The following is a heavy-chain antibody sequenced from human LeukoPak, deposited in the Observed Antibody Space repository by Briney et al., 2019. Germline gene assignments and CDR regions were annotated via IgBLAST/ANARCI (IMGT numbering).Heavy chain of an antibody. CDR2: ISYDGSNE. V-gene: IGHV3-30*18. J-gene: IGHJ4*02. CDR3: AKEGDGYSDY. Sequence: GRSLRLSCAASGFTFSSYGMHWVRQAPGKGLEWVSTISYDGSNEYYADSVKGRFTISRDKSKNTLYLQLNNLRAEDTAVYYCAKEGDGYSDYWGQGTLATVSS. CDR1: GFTFSSYG. D-gene: IGHD5-24*01.